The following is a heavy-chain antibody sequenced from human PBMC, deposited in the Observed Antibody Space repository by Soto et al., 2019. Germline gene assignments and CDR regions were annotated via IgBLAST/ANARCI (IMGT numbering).Heavy chain of an antibody. D-gene: IGHD5-18*01. CDR1: GYTFTSYG. J-gene: IGHJ5*02. CDR3: AIIPAMVTIFGWFDP. V-gene: IGHV1-18*04. CDR2: ISAYNGNT. Sequence: ASVKFSCKASGYTFTSYGISWVRQAPGQGLEWMGWISAYNGNTNYAQKLQGRVTMTTDTSTSTAYMELRSLRSDDTAVYYCAIIPAMVTIFGWFDPWGEGTLVAVSS.